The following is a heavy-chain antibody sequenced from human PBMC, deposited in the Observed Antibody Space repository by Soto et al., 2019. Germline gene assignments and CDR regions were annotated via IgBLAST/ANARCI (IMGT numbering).Heavy chain of an antibody. CDR2: INQSGST. V-gene: IGHV4-34*01. D-gene: IGHD4-17*01. Sequence: SETLSLTCDVYGGSFSDYYWNWIRQPPGKGLEWIGEINQSGSTHYNPSLKSRVTISVDTSKNQFSLRLSSVTAADTAVYYCATITYGDYFYGLDVWGPGATVTVSS. J-gene: IGHJ6*02. CDR1: GGSFSDYY. CDR3: ATITYGDYFYGLDV.